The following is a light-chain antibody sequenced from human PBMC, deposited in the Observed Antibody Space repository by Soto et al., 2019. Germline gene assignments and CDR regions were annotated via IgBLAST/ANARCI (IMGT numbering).Light chain of an antibody. V-gene: IGLV1-51*01. CDR3: ATWDASLPGEV. J-gene: IGLJ2*01. CDR1: SSNIGNNY. CDR2: DNS. Sequence: QSVLTQSPSVSAAPGQKVTISCSGSSSNIGNNYVSWYQHLPGTAPKLLIYDNSKRPAGIPDRFSGSKSGTSGTLDITGLQTGDEGDYYCATWDASLPGEVFGGGTKLTVL.